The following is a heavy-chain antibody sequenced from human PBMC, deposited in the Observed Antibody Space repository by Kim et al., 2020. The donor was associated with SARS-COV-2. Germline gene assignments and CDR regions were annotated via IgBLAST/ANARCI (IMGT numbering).Heavy chain of an antibody. D-gene: IGHD3-10*01. J-gene: IGHJ6*02. V-gene: IGHV1-3*01. Sequence: TQYSQNFQGRVTITWETSASTAYMDLSSLRSEDTAVYFCARGMIRGGLDVWGQGTTVTVSS. CDR2: T. CDR3: ARGMIRGGLDV.